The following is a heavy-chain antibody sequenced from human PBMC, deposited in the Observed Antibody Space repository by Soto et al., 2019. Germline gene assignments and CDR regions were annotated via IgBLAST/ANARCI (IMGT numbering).Heavy chain of an antibody. V-gene: IGHV1-18*01. D-gene: IGHD3-9*01. Sequence: QVPLVQSGAEVKKPGASVKVSCKASGYTFTSYGISWVRQAPGQGLEWMGWISAYNGNTNYAQKLQGRVTMTTDTSTSTAYMELRSLRADDTAVYYGARDIRPHYDILTVGNYDYYMGVWGKGTTVTVSS. CDR2: ISAYNGNT. J-gene: IGHJ6*03. CDR3: ARDIRPHYDILTVGNYDYYMGV. CDR1: GYTFTSYG.